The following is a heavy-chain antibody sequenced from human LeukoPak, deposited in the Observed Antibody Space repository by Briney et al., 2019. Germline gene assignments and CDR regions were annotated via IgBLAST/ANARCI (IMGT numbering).Heavy chain of an antibody. CDR2: IYHSGST. CDR3: ARDYGDYGNWFDP. CDR1: GGSISSGGYS. D-gene: IGHD4-17*01. J-gene: IGHJ5*02. Sequence: SETLSLTCAVSGGSISSGGYSWSWIRQPPGQGLEWIGYIYHSGSTYYNPSLKSRVTISVDRSKNLFSLKLSSVTAADTAVYYCARDYGDYGNWFDPWGQGTLVTVSS. V-gene: IGHV4-30-2*01.